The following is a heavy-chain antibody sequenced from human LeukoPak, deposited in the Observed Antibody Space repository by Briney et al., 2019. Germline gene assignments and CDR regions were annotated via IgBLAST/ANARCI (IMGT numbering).Heavy chain of an antibody. CDR2: INHSGST. V-gene: IGHV4-34*01. CDR3: ARRTYSGYDFKD. Sequence: SSETLSLTCAVYGGSFSGYYWSWIRQPPGKGLEWIGEINHSGSTNYNPSLKSRVTISVDTSKNQFSLKLSSVTAADTAVYYCARRTYSGYDFKDWGQGTLVTVSS. D-gene: IGHD5-12*01. CDR1: GGSFSGYY. J-gene: IGHJ4*02.